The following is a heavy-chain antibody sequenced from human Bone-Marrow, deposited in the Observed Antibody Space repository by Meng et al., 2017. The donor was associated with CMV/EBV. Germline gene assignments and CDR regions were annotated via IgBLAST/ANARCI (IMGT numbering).Heavy chain of an antibody. D-gene: IGHD2-2*01. CDR3: AKAGGTAARESYYYYGMDV. CDR1: GFTFSSYA. Sequence: GGSLRLSCAASGFTFSSYAMSWVRQAPGKGLEWVSVIYSGGSSTYYADSVKGRFTISRDNAKNSLYLQMNSLRAEDTALYYCAKAGGTAARESYYYYGMDVWGQGTTVTVSS. V-gene: IGHV3-23*03. CDR2: IYSGGSST. J-gene: IGHJ6*02.